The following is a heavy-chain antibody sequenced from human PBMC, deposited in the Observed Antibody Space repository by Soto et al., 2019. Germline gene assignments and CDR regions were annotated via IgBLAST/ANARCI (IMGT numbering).Heavy chain of an antibody. V-gene: IGHV4-59*01. CDR3: ARSGLGFLDY. CDR2: IYYSGST. D-gene: IGHD5-12*01. Sequence: NPSETLSLTCTVSGGSISSYYWSWIRQPPGKGLEWIGYIYYSGSTNYNPSLKSRVTISVDTSKNQFSLKLSSVTAADTAVYYCARSGLGFLDYWGQGTLVTVSS. J-gene: IGHJ4*02. CDR1: GGSISSYY.